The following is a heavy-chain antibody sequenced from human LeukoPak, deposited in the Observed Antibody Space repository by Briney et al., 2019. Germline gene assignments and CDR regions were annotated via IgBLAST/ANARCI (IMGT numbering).Heavy chain of an antibody. D-gene: IGHD2-2*01. CDR1: GNTFTDYY. V-gene: IGHV1-2*02. Sequence: EASVKVSCKGSGNTFTDYYIHWVRQAPGQGLEWMGWINPNSGATNYAQKFQGRVTMTRDTSISTAYMELSRLRSDDTAVYYCARGPALSSTSWYYFDYWGQGTQVIVSS. CDR2: INPNSGAT. CDR3: ARGPALSSTSWYYFDY. J-gene: IGHJ4*02.